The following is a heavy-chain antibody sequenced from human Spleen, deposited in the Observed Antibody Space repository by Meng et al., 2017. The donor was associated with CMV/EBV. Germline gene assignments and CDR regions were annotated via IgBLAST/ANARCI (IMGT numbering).Heavy chain of an antibody. V-gene: IGHV1-24*01. CDR3: ASVGPRWKGGLDY. Sequence: ASVKVSCKVSGYSVSEVSIHWVRQVPGKGFEWMGGYDPEDGRTDYAQKFQGRITMTADSSGHTASMQLVRLRSDDTAVYYCASVGPRWKGGLDYWGQGTLVTVSS. CDR1: GYSVSEVS. J-gene: IGHJ4*02. CDR2: YDPEDGRT. D-gene: IGHD4-23*01.